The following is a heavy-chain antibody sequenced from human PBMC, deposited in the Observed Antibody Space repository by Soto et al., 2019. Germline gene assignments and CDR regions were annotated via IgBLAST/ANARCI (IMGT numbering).Heavy chain of an antibody. CDR1: GFTFSSYA. CDR3: AKAPIGYYDSSGYYSNWFDP. CDR2: ISGSGGTT. D-gene: IGHD3-22*01. V-gene: IGHV3-23*01. Sequence: PGGSLRLSCAASGFTFSSYAVSWVRQAPGKGLDWVSAISGSGGTTYYADSVKGRFTISRDNSKNTLYLQMNSLRAEDTAVYYCAKAPIGYYDSSGYYSNWFDPWGQGTLVTVSS. J-gene: IGHJ5*02.